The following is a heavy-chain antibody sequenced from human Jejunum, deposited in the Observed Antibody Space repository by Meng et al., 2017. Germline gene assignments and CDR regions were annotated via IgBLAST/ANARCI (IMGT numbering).Heavy chain of an antibody. Sequence: VRRLESGAGVVKTSVILAMTRLGSSVSTTATFYWTVVRQAPEKRLEWIGEGWASGATYCDPFLSRRITISIASSNNRFSLEVAFLTAADTAVYYCARAIRERYFDSWGQGTLVTVSS. J-gene: IGHJ4*02. CDR1: SVSTTATFY. D-gene: IGHD1-14*01. CDR3: ARAIRERYFDS. CDR2: GWASGAT. V-gene: IGHV4-4*02.